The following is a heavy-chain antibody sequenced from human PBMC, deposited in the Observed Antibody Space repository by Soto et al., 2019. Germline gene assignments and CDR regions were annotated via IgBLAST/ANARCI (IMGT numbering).Heavy chain of an antibody. Sequence: QVQLVQSGADVKKPGSSVKVSCKTSGGSFGSSAISWVRQAPAQGLEWMGEIIPVFDKANYAQNFLGRLTITADELTVTVFMELSSLRSEDTAVYFCARLRRDWGDAFDLWGLGTVVTVSS. CDR3: ARLRRDWGDAFDL. CDR1: GGSFGSSA. CDR2: IIPVFDKA. J-gene: IGHJ3*01. D-gene: IGHD3-16*01. V-gene: IGHV1-69*01.